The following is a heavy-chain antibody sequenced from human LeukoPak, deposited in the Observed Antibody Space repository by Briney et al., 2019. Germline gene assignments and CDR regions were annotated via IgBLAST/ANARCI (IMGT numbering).Heavy chain of an antibody. Sequence: ASVKVSCKASGYTFTSYDINWVRQATGQGLEWMGWMNPNSGNTGYAQKFQGRVTMTRNTSISTAYMELSSLRSEDTAVYYCARGLQYSYGFYYYYYMDVWGQGTTVTVSS. D-gene: IGHD5-18*01. CDR1: GYTFTSYD. CDR3: ARGLQYSYGFYYYYYMDV. V-gene: IGHV1-8*01. CDR2: MNPNSGNT. J-gene: IGHJ6*03.